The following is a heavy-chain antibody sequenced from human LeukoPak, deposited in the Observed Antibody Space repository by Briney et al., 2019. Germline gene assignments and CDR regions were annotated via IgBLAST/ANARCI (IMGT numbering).Heavy chain of an antibody. V-gene: IGHV3-73*01. CDR1: GFTFSGSA. D-gene: IGHD4-11*01. J-gene: IGHJ4*02. CDR3: TTPTTVTTYWVY. Sequence: PGGSLRLSCAASGFTFSGSAMYWVRQASGKGLEWVGRIRSKANSYATAYAASVKGRFTISRDDSKNTAYLQMNSLKTEDTAVYYCTTPTTVTTYWVYWGQGTLVTVSS. CDR2: IRSKANSYAT.